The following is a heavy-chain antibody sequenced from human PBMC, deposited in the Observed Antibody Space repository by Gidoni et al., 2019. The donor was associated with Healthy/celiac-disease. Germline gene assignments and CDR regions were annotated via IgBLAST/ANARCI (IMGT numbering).Heavy chain of an antibody. CDR1: GYSFTSYW. Sequence: EVQLVQYGAAVKKPGESLTISRRRSGYSFTSYWIGWVRQMPGEGLEWMGIIYTGDSDTRYCPSFQGQVTISADKSISTAYLQWSSLKASDTAMDYCARQEYLRYYFDYWGQGTLVTVSS. CDR3: ARQEYLRYYFDY. CDR2: IYTGDSDT. J-gene: IGHJ4*02. D-gene: IGHD2-2*01. V-gene: IGHV5-51*01.